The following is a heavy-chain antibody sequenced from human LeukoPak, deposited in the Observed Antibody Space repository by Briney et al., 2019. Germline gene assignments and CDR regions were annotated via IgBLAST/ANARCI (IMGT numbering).Heavy chain of an antibody. J-gene: IGHJ4*02. CDR1: NYTFSSLGSGNSFISFT. CDR3: ARDTDYYDSSGYYGY. D-gene: IGHD3-22*01. CDR2: ISAYNGNT. Sequence: ASVKVSCKASNYTFSSLGSGNSFISFTISWVRQAPGQGLEWMGWISAYNGNTSYAQRLQGRVTMTTDTSTSTAYMELRSLRSDDTAVYYCARDTDYYDSSGYYGYWGQGTLVTVSS. V-gene: IGHV1-18*01.